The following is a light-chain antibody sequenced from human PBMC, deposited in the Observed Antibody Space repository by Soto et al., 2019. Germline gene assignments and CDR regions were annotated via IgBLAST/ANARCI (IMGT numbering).Light chain of an antibody. CDR1: QSVSSSY. J-gene: IGKJ5*01. CDR3: QQYGSSLTIT. CDR2: SAS. V-gene: IGKV3-20*01. Sequence: EIVLTQSPGTLSLSPGERATLSCRASQSVSSSYLAWYQQKPGQAPRLLIYSASSRATGIPDRFSGSGSGTDCTLTISRLEPEDFAVYYCQQYGSSLTITFGQGTRLEIK.